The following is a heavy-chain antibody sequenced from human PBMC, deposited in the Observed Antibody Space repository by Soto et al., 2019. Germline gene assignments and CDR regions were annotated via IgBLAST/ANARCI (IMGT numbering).Heavy chain of an antibody. CDR2: INSDGSTT. Sequence: PGGSLRLSCAVSGFTFSSHWMHWVRQAPGKGLMWVSRINSDGSTTNYADSVKGRSTISRDNAKKTLYLQMNSLRVDDTAVYYCARDSSPYYDFWSGFYTYFDYWGQGALVTSPQ. D-gene: IGHD3-3*01. J-gene: IGHJ4*02. CDR3: ARDSSPYYDFWSGFYTYFDY. V-gene: IGHV3-74*01. CDR1: GFTFSSHW.